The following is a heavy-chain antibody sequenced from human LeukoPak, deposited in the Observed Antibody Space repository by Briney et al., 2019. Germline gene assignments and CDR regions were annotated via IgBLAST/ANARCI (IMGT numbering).Heavy chain of an antibody. J-gene: IGHJ4*02. CDR1: GYTFTGYY. Sequence: ASVKLSCKASGYTFTGYYMHWVRQAPGQGLEWMGWINPNSGGTNYAQKFQGRFTITRDTSINTAYLELNRLRSDDTAVYYCARRIAAAGMYYFDCWGQGTLVTVSS. D-gene: IGHD6-13*01. V-gene: IGHV1-2*02. CDR3: ARRIAAAGMYYFDC. CDR2: INPNSGGT.